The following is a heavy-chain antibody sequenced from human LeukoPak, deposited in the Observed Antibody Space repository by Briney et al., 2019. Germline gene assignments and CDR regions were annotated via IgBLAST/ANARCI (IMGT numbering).Heavy chain of an antibody. V-gene: IGHV3-30*02. CDR1: GFTFSSYG. D-gene: IGHD3-16*02. Sequence: SGGSLRLSCAASGFTFSSYGMHWVRQAPGKGLEWVAFIRYDGSNKYYADSVKGRFTISRDNSKNTLYLQMNSLRAEDTAVYYCAKYYYDYVWGSYPFDYWGQGTLVTVSS. J-gene: IGHJ4*02. CDR2: IRYDGSNK. CDR3: AKYYYDYVWGSYPFDY.